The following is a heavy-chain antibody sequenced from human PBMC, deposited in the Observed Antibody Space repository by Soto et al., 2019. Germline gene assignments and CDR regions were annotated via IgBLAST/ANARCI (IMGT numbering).Heavy chain of an antibody. CDR2: INHSGST. CDR3: ARRARDSSGYYFRAYGMDV. Sequence: SETLSLTCAVYGGSFSGYYWSWIRQPPGKGLEWIGEINHSGSTNYNPSLKSRVTISVDTSKNQFSLKLSSVTAADTAVYYCARRARDSSGYYFRAYGMDVWGQGTTVTVSS. V-gene: IGHV4-34*01. D-gene: IGHD3-22*01. CDR1: GGSFSGYY. J-gene: IGHJ6*02.